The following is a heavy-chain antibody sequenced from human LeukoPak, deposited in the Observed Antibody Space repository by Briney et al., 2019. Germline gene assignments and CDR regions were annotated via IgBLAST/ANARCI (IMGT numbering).Heavy chain of an antibody. V-gene: IGHV1-46*01. CDR1: GYTFTSYY. CDR3: ARAKKQLERRKPPGYYYYMDV. CDR2: INPSGGST. D-gene: IGHD1-1*01. J-gene: IGHJ6*03. Sequence: ASVKVSCKASGYTFTSYYAHWVRQAPGQGLEWMGIINPSGGSTSYAQKFQGRVTMTRDTSTNTVYMELSSLRSEDTAVYYCARAKKQLERRKPPGYYYYMDVWGKGTTVTVSS.